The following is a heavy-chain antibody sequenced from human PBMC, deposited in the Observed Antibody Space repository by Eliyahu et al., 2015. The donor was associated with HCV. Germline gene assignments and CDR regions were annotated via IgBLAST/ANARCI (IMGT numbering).Heavy chain of an antibody. CDR2: IDWDDDK. D-gene: IGHD3-10*01. CDR1: GFSLTTDGMM. CDR3: ARATLGGMYSYISRSSINYGMDV. Sequence: QVTLRESGPALVKPTQTLTLTCTFSGFSLTTDGMMLXWIRQPPGKALEWLARIDWDDDKWYSPSLQTRLTISRGTSNDQVLLTMTNVQPVDTATYYCARATLGGMYSYISRSSINYGMDVWGPGTTVTVSS. J-gene: IGHJ6*02. V-gene: IGHV2-70*13.